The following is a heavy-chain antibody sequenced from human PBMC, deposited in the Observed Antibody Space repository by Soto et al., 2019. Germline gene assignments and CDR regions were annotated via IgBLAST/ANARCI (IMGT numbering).Heavy chain of an antibody. D-gene: IGHD3-3*01. CDR1: GFTFRTYA. J-gene: IGHJ6*02. V-gene: IGHV3-23*01. CDR2: ISGTGGGT. Sequence: GGSLRLSCAASGFTFRTYAMNWVRQAPGKGLEWVSGISGTGGGTYYAGSVKGRFTISRDNSKNTLYLQMNSLRAEDTAVYYCAKDRTVYYDFWSGPPSLDVWGQGTTVTVSS. CDR3: AKDRTVYYDFWSGPPSLDV.